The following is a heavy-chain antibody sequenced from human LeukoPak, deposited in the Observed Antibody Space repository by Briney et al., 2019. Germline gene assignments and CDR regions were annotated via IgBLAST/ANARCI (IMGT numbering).Heavy chain of an antibody. CDR3: ARAYSSSRFDP. Sequence: SETLSLTCTVSGGSISSSSYYWGWIRQPPGKGLEWIGSIYYSGSTYYNPSLKSRVTISVDTSKNQFSLKLSSVTAADTAVYYCARAYSSSRFDPWGQGTLVTVSS. CDR1: GGSISSSSYY. CDR2: IYYSGST. V-gene: IGHV4-39*07. J-gene: IGHJ5*02. D-gene: IGHD6-6*01.